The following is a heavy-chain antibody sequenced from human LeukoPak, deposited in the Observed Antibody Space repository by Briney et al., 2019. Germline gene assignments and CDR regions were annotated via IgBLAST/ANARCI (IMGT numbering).Heavy chain of an antibody. J-gene: IGHJ1*01. CDR1: GGSNSTSHY. D-gene: IGHD2-2*01. CDR3: ARQSCSSTSCYFSFGGAYEH. Sequence: SETLSLTCTISGGSNSTSHYWGWIRQAPGKGLEWIGSISHSGSTYYNPSLKSRISISVDTSKNQFSLQLSSVTAADTAVYYCARQSCSSTSCYFSFGGAYEHWGQGTLVTVSS. CDR2: ISHSGST. V-gene: IGHV4-39*01.